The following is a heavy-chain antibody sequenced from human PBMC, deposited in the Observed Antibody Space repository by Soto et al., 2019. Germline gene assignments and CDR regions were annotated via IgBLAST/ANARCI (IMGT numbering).Heavy chain of an antibody. CDR1: GGSISSSNW. CDR2: IYHSGST. J-gene: IGHJ5*02. Sequence: ASETLSLTCAVSGGSISSSNWWSWVRQPPGKGLEWIGEIYHSGSTNYNPSLKSRVTISVDKSKNQFSLKLSSVTAADTAVYYCARARYNRNYHWFDPWGQGTLVTVSS. CDR3: ARARYNRNYHWFDP. D-gene: IGHD1-7*01. V-gene: IGHV4-4*02.